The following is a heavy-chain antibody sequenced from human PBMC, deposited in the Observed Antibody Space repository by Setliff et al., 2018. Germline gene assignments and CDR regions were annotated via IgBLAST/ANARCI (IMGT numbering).Heavy chain of an antibody. CDR3: ARGIVVVPAALDA. Sequence: GGSLRLSCAVSGFTVSSNYMSWVRQAPGKGLEWVSAIYSGGSTYYTDSVKGRFTISRDNSKNTLYLQMNSLRAEDTAVYYCARGIVVVPAALDAWGKGTTVTVSS. D-gene: IGHD2-2*01. CDR2: IYSGGST. CDR1: GFTVSSNY. V-gene: IGHV3-66*02. J-gene: IGHJ6*04.